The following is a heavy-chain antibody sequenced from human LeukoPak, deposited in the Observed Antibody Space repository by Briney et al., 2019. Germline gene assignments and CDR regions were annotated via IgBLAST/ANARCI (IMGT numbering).Heavy chain of an antibody. CDR2: ISYDGSNK. D-gene: IGHD6-19*01. V-gene: IGHV3-30*18. Sequence: GGSLRLSCAASGFTFSSYGMHWVRQAPGKGLEWVAVISYDGSNKYYADSVKGRFTISRDNSKNTLYLQMNSLRAEDTAVYYCAKVTSGWSYYYYYMDVWGKGTTVTVSS. CDR3: AKVTSGWSYYYYYMDV. J-gene: IGHJ6*03. CDR1: GFTFSSYG.